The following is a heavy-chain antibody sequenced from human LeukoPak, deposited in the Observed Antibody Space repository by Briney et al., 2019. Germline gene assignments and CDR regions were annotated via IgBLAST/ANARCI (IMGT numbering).Heavy chain of an antibody. CDR1: GFTFSSYS. CDR3: ARVLEMATMGGAFDI. D-gene: IGHD5-24*01. J-gene: IGHJ3*02. V-gene: IGHV3-21*01. CDR2: ISSSSSYI. Sequence: PGGSLRLSCAASGFTFSSYSMNRVRQAPGKGLEWVSSISSSSSYIYYADSVKGRFTISRDNAKNSLYLQMNSLRAEDTAVYYCARVLEMATMGGAFDIWGQGTMVTVSS.